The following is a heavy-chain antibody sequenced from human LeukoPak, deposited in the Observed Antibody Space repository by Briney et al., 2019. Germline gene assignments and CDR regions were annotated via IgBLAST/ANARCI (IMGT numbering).Heavy chain of an antibody. Sequence: GGSLRLSCAASGFTFSDYYMSWIRQAPGKGLEWVSYISSSSSYTSYADSVKGRFTISRDNAKNSLYLQMNSLRAEDTAVYYCARNDLGYCSGGSCYSDFFDYWGQGTLVTVSS. D-gene: IGHD2-15*01. J-gene: IGHJ4*02. CDR3: ARNDLGYCSGGSCYSDFFDY. CDR2: ISSSSSYT. V-gene: IGHV3-11*06. CDR1: GFTFSDYY.